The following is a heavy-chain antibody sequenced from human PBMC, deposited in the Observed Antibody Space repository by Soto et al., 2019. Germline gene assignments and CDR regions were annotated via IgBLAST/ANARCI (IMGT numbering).Heavy chain of an antibody. J-gene: IGHJ6*02. CDR2: IYHSGST. V-gene: IGHV4-4*02. CDR3: ARDSVRGVILNYDYVMDV. Sequence: PSETLSLTCAVSGGSISSSNWWSWVRQPPGKGLEWIGEIYHSGSTNYNPSLKSRVTISVDKSKNQFSLKLSSVTAADTAVYYCARDSVRGVILNYDYVMDVWGQGTTVTVSS. CDR1: GGSISSSNW. D-gene: IGHD3-10*01.